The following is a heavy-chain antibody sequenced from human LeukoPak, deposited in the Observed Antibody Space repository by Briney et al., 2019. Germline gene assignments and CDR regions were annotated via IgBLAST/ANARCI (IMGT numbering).Heavy chain of an antibody. J-gene: IGHJ4*02. CDR3: ARDGLQAYYDSSGFFDY. V-gene: IGHV3-21*01. CDR1: GFTFSSYN. CDR2: ISGSSSFI. D-gene: IGHD3-22*01. Sequence: GGSLRLSCAASGFTFSSYNMNWVCQAPGKGLEWVSSISGSSSFIYYADSMQGRFTLSRENARNSLYLQMNSLRAEDTAVYYCARDGLQAYYDSSGFFDYWGRGTLVTVSS.